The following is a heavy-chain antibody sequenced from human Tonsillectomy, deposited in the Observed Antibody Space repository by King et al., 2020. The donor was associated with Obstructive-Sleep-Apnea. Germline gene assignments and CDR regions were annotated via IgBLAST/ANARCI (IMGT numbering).Heavy chain of an antibody. CDR2: INHSGST. CDR1: GGSFSGYY. D-gene: IGHD2-15*01. V-gene: IGHV4-34*01. Sequence: VQLQQWGAGLLKPSETLSLTCAVYGGSFSGYYWSWIRQPPGKGLEWIGEINHSGSTNYNPSLKSRVTISVDTSKNQFSLKLSSVTAADTAVYYCARGNIVVVVAASEVAYYGMDVWGQGTTVTVSS. CDR3: ARGNIVVVVAASEVAYYGMDV. J-gene: IGHJ6*02.